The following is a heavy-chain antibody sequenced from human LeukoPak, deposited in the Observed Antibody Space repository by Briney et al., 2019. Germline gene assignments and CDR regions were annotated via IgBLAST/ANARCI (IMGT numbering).Heavy chain of an antibody. J-gene: IGHJ4*02. CDR1: GYTLTNHD. Sequence: GASVKVSYKASGYTLTNHDINWVRQATGQPLEWMGWMNPNSGNTGYAQKFQGRVTMTRNTSISTAYMELSSLRSEDTAVYYCARASIAVPCGYWGQGTLVTVSS. D-gene: IGHD6-19*01. CDR2: MNPNSGNT. CDR3: ARASIAVPCGY. V-gene: IGHV1-8*01.